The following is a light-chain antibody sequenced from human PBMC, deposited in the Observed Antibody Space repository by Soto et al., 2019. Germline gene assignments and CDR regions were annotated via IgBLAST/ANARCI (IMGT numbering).Light chain of an antibody. CDR2: ADS. V-gene: IGLV2-11*01. J-gene: IGLJ1*01. Sequence: QSVLTQPRSVSGSPGQSVTISCTGTSSDVGGYNYVSWYQQHPGKAPKLMIYADSQRPSGVPDRFSGSKSGNTASLTISGLQAEDEADYYCQSYDSGLRDSVFGTGTKVTVL. CDR3: QSYDSGLRDSV. CDR1: SSDVGGYNY.